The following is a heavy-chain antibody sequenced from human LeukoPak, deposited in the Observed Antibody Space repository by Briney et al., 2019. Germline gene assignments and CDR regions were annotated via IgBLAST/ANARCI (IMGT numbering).Heavy chain of an antibody. D-gene: IGHD3-10*01. Sequence: SETLSLTCNVSGGSISSNYWSWIRQPPGKGLEWIGYIYYTGSIYYNPSLKSRVTMSVDTSKNQFSLRLSSVTAVDTAVYYCARKTDAKSYYPDWGQGTLVTVSS. CDR2: IYYTGSI. V-gene: IGHV4-59*04. CDR1: GGSISSNY. CDR3: ARKTDAKSYYPD. J-gene: IGHJ4*02.